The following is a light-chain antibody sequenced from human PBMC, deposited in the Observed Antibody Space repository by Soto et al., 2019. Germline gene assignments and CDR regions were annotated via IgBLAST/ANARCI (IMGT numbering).Light chain of an antibody. J-gene: IGKJ4*01. Sequence: DIQMTQSPYSLSASVGDRVTITCRASQSISSWLAWYQQKPGTAPNLLIFDASSLKSGVPSRFSGSGSGTEFTLTISRLQPDDFATYYCQQYNSYPLTFGGGTKVDI. CDR2: DAS. CDR1: QSISSW. CDR3: QQYNSYPLT. V-gene: IGKV1-5*01.